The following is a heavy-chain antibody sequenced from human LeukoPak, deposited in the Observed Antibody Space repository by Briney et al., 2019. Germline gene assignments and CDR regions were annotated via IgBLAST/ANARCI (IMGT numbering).Heavy chain of an antibody. D-gene: IGHD7-27*01. Sequence: ASVKVSCKASGGTLSTHAISWVRQAPGQGLEWMGWISAYNGNTNYAQKLQGRVTMTTDTSTSTAYMELRSLRSDDTAVYYCARDLGYFDYWGQGTLVTVSS. CDR2: ISAYNGNT. CDR1: GGTLSTHA. V-gene: IGHV1-18*01. J-gene: IGHJ4*02. CDR3: ARDLGYFDY.